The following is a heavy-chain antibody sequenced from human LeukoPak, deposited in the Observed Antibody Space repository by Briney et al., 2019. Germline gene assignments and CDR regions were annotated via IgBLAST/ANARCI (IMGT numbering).Heavy chain of an antibody. CDR3: TGNYYGSGSYADFDY. CDR2: IRSTANGYAT. Sequence: GGSLRLSCAASGFTFSSYAMSWVRQASGKGLEWVGRIRSTANGYATAYAASVKDRCTISRDDSKNTAYLQMDSLKTEDTAVYYCTGNYYGSGSYADFDYWGQGTLVTVSS. J-gene: IGHJ4*02. CDR1: GFTFSSYA. V-gene: IGHV3-73*01. D-gene: IGHD3-10*01.